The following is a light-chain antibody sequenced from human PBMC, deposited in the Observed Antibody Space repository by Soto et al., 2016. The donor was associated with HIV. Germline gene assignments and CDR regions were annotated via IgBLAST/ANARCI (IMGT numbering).Light chain of an antibody. CDR3: QKYNSYRT. CDR1: QDIYNY. CDR2: AAM. V-gene: IGKV1-27*01. J-gene: IGKJ1*01. Sequence: DIQMTQSPSSLSGSIGDRVSITCRASQDIYNYLAWYQQKPGKVPRLLISAAMNLESGVPSRFRGSGSGTEFTLTITSLQPEDIATYYCQKYNSYRTFGQGTKVEIK.